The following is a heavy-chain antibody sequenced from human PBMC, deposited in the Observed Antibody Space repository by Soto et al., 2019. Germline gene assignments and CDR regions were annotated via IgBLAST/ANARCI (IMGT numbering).Heavy chain of an antibody. CDR1: GFTFSAYG. J-gene: IGHJ6*02. Sequence: GGSLRLSCAASGFTFSAYGMHWVPQAPGKGLEWVAVISYDGSNKYYADSVKGRFTISRDNSKNTLYLQMNSLRAEDTAVYFCAKVTFSGDYYYSYGLDVWGQGTTVTVSS. CDR2: ISYDGSNK. D-gene: IGHD1-26*01. V-gene: IGHV3-30*18. CDR3: AKVTFSGDYYYSYGLDV.